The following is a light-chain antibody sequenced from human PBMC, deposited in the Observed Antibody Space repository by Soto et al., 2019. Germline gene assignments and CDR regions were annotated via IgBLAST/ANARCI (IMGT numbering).Light chain of an antibody. V-gene: IGKV1-33*01. CDR1: QDISNS. J-gene: IGKJ1*01. CDR2: DAS. CDR3: QQYDSLPRT. Sequence: DIQMTQSPSSLSASVGDRVTITCQASQDISNSLNWYQQKPGKAPKLLIYDASNLETGVPSRFSGSGSGTDFTFTISSLQTEDIATYYCQQYDSLPRTFGQGTKVEIK.